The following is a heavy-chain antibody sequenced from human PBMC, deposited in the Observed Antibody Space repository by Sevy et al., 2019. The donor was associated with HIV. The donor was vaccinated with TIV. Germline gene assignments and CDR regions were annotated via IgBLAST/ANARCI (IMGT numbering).Heavy chain of an antibody. D-gene: IGHD6-6*01. V-gene: IGHV5-51*01. CDR1: GYTFTSQW. J-gene: IGHJ4*02. CDR3: ASGLQIIALRPDY. Sequence: GESLKISCKGSGYTFTSQWIAWVRQMPGKGLEWMGIFYPDDSDTRYSPSFQGHVTISADKCISTAYLQWRSLKASDTAMYYCASGLQIIALRPDYWGQGTLVTVSS. CDR2: FYPDDSDT.